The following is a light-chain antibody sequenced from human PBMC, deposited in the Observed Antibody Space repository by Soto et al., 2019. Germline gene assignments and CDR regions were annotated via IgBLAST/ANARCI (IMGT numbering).Light chain of an antibody. Sequence: QSVLTQPPSASGTPGQRVTISCSGSSSNIGSNTVNWYQQLPGTAPKLLIYSNNQRPSGVPDRFSGSTSGTSASLAISGLQSEDAADYYCAAWDDSLNGWVFGGGTKVTVL. CDR3: AAWDDSLNGWV. CDR2: SNN. V-gene: IGLV1-44*01. J-gene: IGLJ3*02. CDR1: SSNIGSNT.